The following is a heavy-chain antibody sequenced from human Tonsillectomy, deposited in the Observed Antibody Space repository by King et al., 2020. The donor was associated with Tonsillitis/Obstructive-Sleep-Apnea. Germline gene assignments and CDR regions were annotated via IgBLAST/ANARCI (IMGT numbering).Heavy chain of an antibody. J-gene: IGHJ1*01. CDR1: GFTFSDYY. CDR3: ARDFRGYCSSTSCYMAVYFQH. V-gene: IGHV3-11*05. D-gene: IGHD2-2*02. Sequence: HVQLVESGGGLVKPGGSLRLSCAASGFTFSDYYMSWIRQAPGKGLEWVSYISSSSSYTNYADSVKGRFTISRDNAKNSLYLQMNSLRAEDTAVYYCARDFRGYCSSTSCYMAVYFQHWGQGTLVTVSS. CDR2: ISSSSSYT.